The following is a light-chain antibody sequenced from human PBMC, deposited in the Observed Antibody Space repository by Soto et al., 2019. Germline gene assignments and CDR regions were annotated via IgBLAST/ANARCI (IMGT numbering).Light chain of an antibody. CDR3: PHYNSYSYT. J-gene: IGKJ2*01. V-gene: IGKV1-5*03. CDR2: QAS. CDR1: QRISNR. Sequence: DIQMTQSPSTLSASVGDKVTITCRAIQRISNRLAWYQHKPGKAHNLLIYQASILERGVPSRFSCSGSGREFTLNITGLQPDEFATDYWPHYNSYSYTCGQGTKLEIK.